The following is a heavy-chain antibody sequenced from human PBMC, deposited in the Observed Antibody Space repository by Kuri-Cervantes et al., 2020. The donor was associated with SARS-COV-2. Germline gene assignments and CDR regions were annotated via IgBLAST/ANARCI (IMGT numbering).Heavy chain of an antibody. CDR3: ASFPYVLPDLYYFDY. D-gene: IGHD2-2*01. CDR1: GFTFSSYT. V-gene: IGHV3-21*01. CDR2: ISSSSSYI. Sequence: GESLKISRAASGFTFSSYTINWVRQAPGKGLEWVSSISSSSSYICYADSVKGRFTISRDNAKNSLYLQMNSLRAEDTAVYYCASFPYVLPDLYYFDYWGQGTLVTVSS. J-gene: IGHJ4*02.